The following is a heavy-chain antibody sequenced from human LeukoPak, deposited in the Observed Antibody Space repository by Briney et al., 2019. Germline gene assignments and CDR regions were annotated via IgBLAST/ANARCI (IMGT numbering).Heavy chain of an antibody. D-gene: IGHD1-20*01. CDR2: IWYDGGNK. CDR3: ARESPITGTTGADY. CDR1: GFTFSSYG. V-gene: IGHV3-33*01. Sequence: GRSLRLSCAASGFTFSSYGVHWVRQAPGKGLEWVAVIWYDGGNKYYADSVKGRFTISRDNSKNTLYLQMNSLRAEDTAVYYCARESPITGTTGADYWGQGTLVTVSS. J-gene: IGHJ4*02.